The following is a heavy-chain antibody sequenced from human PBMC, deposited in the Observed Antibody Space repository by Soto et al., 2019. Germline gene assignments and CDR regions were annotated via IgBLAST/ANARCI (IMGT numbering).Heavy chain of an antibody. D-gene: IGHD2-2*02. CDR2: ISPYNGNT. CDR3: ARQDVVVPAGIPKFDP. CDR1: GYSFSSYG. V-gene: IGHV1-18*04. Sequence: GSSVKVSCKASGYSFSSYGISWVRQAPGQGLEWMGWISPYNGNTNYAQKLQGRVTMTTDTSTSTAYMELRSLRSDDTAVYYCARQDVVVPAGIPKFDPWGQGNLVTVSS. J-gene: IGHJ5*02.